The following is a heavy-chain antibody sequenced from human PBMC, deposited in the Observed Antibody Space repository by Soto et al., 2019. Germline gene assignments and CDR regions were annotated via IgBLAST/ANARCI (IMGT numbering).Heavy chain of an antibody. CDR2: IIPIFGTA. CDR3: AREVPDYDFWSGYYKPYYFDY. D-gene: IGHD3-3*01. J-gene: IGHJ4*02. CDR1: GGTFSSYA. V-gene: IGHV1-69*01. Sequence: QVQLVQSGAEVKKPGSSVKVSCKASGGTFSSYAISWVRQAPGQGLEWMGGIIPIFGTANYAQKFQGRVTITADESTRTAYMELSSLRSEETAVYYCAREVPDYDFWSGYYKPYYFDYWGQGTLVTVSS.